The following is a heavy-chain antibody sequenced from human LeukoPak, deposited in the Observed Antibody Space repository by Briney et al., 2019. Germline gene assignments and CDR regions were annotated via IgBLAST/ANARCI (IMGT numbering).Heavy chain of an antibody. Sequence: GASVKVSCKASGYTFTSYAMHWVRQAPGQRLEWMGWINAGNGNTKYSQKFQGRVTITRDTSATTAYMELSSLRSKDTAVYYCARDRGYSSSRYIFEILYYFDYWGQGTLVTVSS. CDR3: ARDRGYSSSRYIFEILYYFDY. CDR1: GYTFTSYA. J-gene: IGHJ4*02. CDR2: INAGNGNT. D-gene: IGHD6-13*01. V-gene: IGHV1-3*01.